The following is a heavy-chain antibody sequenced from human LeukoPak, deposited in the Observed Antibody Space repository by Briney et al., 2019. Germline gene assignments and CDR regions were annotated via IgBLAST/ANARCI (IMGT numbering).Heavy chain of an antibody. CDR2: IYYSGST. V-gene: IGHV4-61*01. CDR3: ARSSASGGSGSYSLLNR. J-gene: IGHJ4*02. Sequence: PSETLSLTCTVSGGSISSSTYYWSWIRQPPGKGLEWIGYIYYSGSTNYNPSLKSRVTISVDTSKNQFSLKLSSVTAADTAVYYCARSSASGGSGSYSLLNRWGQETLVTVSS. CDR1: GGSISSSTYY. D-gene: IGHD3-10*01.